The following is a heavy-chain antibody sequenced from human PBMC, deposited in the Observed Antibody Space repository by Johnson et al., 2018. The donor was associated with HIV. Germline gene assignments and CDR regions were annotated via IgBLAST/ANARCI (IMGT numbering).Heavy chain of an antibody. Sequence: VQLVESGGGLVQPGRSLRLSCAASGFTFDDYAMHWVRQAPGKGLEWVSGISWNSGSIGYADSVKGRFTISRDNPKNSLYLQMNSLRAEDTAVYYCARDSYDISGQQHDAFDIWGQGTMVTVSS. J-gene: IGHJ3*02. CDR2: ISWNSGSI. CDR3: ARDSYDISGQQHDAFDI. D-gene: IGHD3-22*01. CDR1: GFTFDDYA. V-gene: IGHV3-9*01.